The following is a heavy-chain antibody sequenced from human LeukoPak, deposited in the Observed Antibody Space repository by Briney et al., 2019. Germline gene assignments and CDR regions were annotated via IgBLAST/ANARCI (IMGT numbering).Heavy chain of an antibody. CDR3: AKVGHGDYYYHYGMDV. J-gene: IGHJ6*02. CDR2: ISGSGGST. CDR1: GFTFSSYA. Sequence: PGGSLRLSCAASGFTFSSYAMSWVRQAPGKGLEWVSAISGSGGSTYYADSVKGRFTISRDNSKNTLYLQLNSLRAEDTAVYYCAKVGHGDYYYHYGMDVWGQGTTVTVSS. V-gene: IGHV3-23*01. D-gene: IGHD4-17*01.